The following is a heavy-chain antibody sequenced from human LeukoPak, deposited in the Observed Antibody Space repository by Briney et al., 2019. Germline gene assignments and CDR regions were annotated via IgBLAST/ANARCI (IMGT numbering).Heavy chain of an antibody. Sequence: SETLSLTCTVSGGSISSNYWSWIRQPAGKGLEWIGRIYATGSTNYNPSLKSRITMSVDTSKNQLSLKLRSVTAADTAVYYCARVGVWFGELLGNWFDPWGQGTLLSVSS. D-gene: IGHD3-10*01. CDR2: IYATGST. CDR1: GGSISSNY. V-gene: IGHV4-4*07. CDR3: ARVGVWFGELLGNWFDP. J-gene: IGHJ5*02.